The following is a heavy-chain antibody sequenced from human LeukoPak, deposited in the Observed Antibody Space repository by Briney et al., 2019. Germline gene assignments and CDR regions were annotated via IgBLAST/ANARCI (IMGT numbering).Heavy chain of an antibody. Sequence: GGSLRLSCAASGFTFSSYSMNWVRQAPGKGLEWVSYISSSSSTIYYADSVKGRFTISRDNAKNSLYLQMNSLRAEDTALYYCARGDYSSDYWGQGTLVTVSS. CDR3: ARGDYSSDY. V-gene: IGHV3-48*04. J-gene: IGHJ4*02. CDR2: ISSSSSTI. CDR1: GFTFSSYS. D-gene: IGHD6-13*01.